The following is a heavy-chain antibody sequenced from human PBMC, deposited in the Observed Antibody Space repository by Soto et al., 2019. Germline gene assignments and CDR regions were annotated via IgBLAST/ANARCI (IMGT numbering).Heavy chain of an antibody. CDR2: MYYSGST. D-gene: IGHD3-3*01. CDR3: ARSSSRAFRSLEWVDPLDF. V-gene: IGHV4-39*01. CDR1: GGSISSTSYY. J-gene: IGHJ4*02. Sequence: SLTRTVSGGSISSTSYYWAWIRQPPGKGLEWIGSMYYSGSTYYNPSLKSRVTMSVDTSKNQFSLKLRSVTAADTAVYYCARSSSRAFRSLEWVDPLDFCGQGIPVTVSS.